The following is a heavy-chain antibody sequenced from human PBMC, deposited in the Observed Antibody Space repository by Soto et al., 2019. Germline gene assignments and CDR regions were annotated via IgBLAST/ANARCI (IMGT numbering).Heavy chain of an antibody. CDR1: GYTFTSYA. J-gene: IGHJ6*02. Sequence: ASVKVSCKASGYTFTSYAMHWVRQAPGQRLEWMGWINAGNGNTKYSQTFQGRVTITRDTSASTAYMELSSLRSEDTAVYYCARDPGERHYDLWSGDFGRGYSYGSGGMDVWGQGTTVTVSS. CDR2: INAGNGNT. V-gene: IGHV1-3*01. CDR3: ARDPGERHYDLWSGDFGRGYSYGSGGMDV. D-gene: IGHD3-3*01.